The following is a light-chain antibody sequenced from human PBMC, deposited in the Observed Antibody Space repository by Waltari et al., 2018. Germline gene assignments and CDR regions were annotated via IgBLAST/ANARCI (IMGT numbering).Light chain of an antibody. CDR3: SSYANSRIYV. CDR1: STDVGRYDL. V-gene: IGLV2-14*02. J-gene: IGLJ1*01. CDR2: EVS. Sequence: QSALTQPASVSGSPGQAITISCRGTSTDVGRYDLVSWYQQQPGKAPKLIIYEVSKRPSGVSIRFSGSKFDNTASLTISGLQAEDEADYYCSSYANSRIYVFGTGTKVTVL.